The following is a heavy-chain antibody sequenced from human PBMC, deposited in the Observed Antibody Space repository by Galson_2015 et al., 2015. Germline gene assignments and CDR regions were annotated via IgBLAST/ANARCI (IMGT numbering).Heavy chain of an antibody. CDR1: GGSFSGYY. D-gene: IGHD3-3*01. Sequence: ETLSLTCAVYGGSFSGYYWSWIRQPPGKGLEGIGEINHSGSTNYNPSLKSRVTISVDTSKNQFSLKLSSVTAADTAVYYCARTLRKVFWSGFGGLDVWGKGTTVTVSS. V-gene: IGHV4-34*01. CDR3: ARTLRKVFWSGFGGLDV. J-gene: IGHJ6*04. CDR2: INHSGST.